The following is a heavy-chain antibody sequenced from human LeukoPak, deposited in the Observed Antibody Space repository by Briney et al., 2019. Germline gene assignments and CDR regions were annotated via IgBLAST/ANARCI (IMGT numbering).Heavy chain of an antibody. CDR3: ARWGIAAAGPYYYYGMDV. CDR2: IYSGGST. J-gene: IGHJ6*02. CDR1: GFTVSSNY. V-gene: IGHV3-53*04. Sequence: GGSLRLSCAASGFTVSSNYMSWVRQAPGQGLEWVSVIYSGGSTYYADSVKGRFTISRHNSKNTLYLQMNSLRAEDTAVYYCARWGIAAAGPYYYYGMDVWGQGTTVTVPS. D-gene: IGHD6-13*01.